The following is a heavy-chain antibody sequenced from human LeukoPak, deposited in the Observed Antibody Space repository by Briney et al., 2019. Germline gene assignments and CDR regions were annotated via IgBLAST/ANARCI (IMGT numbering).Heavy chain of an antibody. V-gene: IGHV3-66*01. J-gene: IGHJ4*02. D-gene: IGHD2-15*01. CDR2: IYSGGST. CDR1: EFSVGSNY. Sequence: EAGGSLRLSCAASEFSVGSNYMTWVRQAPGKGLEWVSLIYSGGSTYYADSVKGRFTISRDNSKNTLYLQMGSLRAEDMAVYYCARNLGYCSGGSCYSNFDYWGQGTLVTVSS. CDR3: ARNLGYCSGGSCYSNFDY.